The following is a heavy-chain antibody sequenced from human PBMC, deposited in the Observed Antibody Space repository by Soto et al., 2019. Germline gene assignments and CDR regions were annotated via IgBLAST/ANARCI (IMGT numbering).Heavy chain of an antibody. Sequence: XGSLRLSCSASGFSFSAQYMTWMRQAPGKGLEWVSYISGSGTTIHYTDSVKGRFTVSRDNAKNSVYLQMNSLRAEDTAVYYCASDSYYYASDYWGQGTLVTVSS. CDR2: ISGSGTTI. V-gene: IGHV3-11*01. CDR3: ASDSYYYASDY. J-gene: IGHJ4*02. D-gene: IGHD3-10*01. CDR1: GFSFSAQY.